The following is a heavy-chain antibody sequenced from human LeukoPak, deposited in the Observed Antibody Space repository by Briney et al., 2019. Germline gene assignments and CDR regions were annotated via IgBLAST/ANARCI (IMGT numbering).Heavy chain of an antibody. V-gene: IGHV1-46*01. CDR3: ARDPREYYDSSGFVAFDI. D-gene: IGHD3-22*01. Sequence: ASVKVPCKASGYTFTSYYMHWVRQAPGQGLEWMGIINPSGGSTSYAQKFQGRVTMTRDTSTSTVYMELSSLRSEDTAVYYCARDPREYYDSSGFVAFDIWGQGTMVTVSS. J-gene: IGHJ3*02. CDR1: GYTFTSYY. CDR2: INPSGGST.